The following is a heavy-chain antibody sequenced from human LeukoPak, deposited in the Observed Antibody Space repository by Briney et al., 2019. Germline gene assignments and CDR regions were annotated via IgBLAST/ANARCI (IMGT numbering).Heavy chain of an antibody. CDR3: ARGVRYCSSTSCWYNWFDP. CDR1: GGSFSGYY. V-gene: IGHV4-34*01. Sequence: SETLSLTCAVYGGSFSGYYWSWIRQPPGKGLEWIGEINHSGSTNYNPSLKGRVTISVDTSKNQFSLKLSSVTAADTAVYYCARGVRYCSSTSCWYNWFDPWGQGTLVTVSS. D-gene: IGHD2-2*01. J-gene: IGHJ5*02. CDR2: INHSGST.